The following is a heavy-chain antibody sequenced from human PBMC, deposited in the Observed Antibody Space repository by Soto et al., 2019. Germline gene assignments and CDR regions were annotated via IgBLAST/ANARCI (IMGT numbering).Heavy chain of an antibody. CDR3: VMVDNYVTPTPQDV. CDR2: ISPYTGNT. D-gene: IGHD3-16*01. J-gene: IGHJ6*02. Sequence: QGQLVQSGDEVKKPGASVKVSCKASGYIFVNYGIAWVRQAPRQGLEWMGWISPYTGNTHSASKVQGRLTMTTDTSTSTAYMDRGSLTSDDTAVYYCVMVDNYVTPTPQDVWGQGNTVTVSS. V-gene: IGHV1-18*01. CDR1: GYIFVNYG.